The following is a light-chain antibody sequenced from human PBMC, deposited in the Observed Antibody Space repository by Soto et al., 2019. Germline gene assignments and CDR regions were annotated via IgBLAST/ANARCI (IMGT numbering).Light chain of an antibody. V-gene: IGLV1-44*01. J-gene: IGLJ1*01. Sequence: QAVVTQPPSASGTPGQRVTISCSGSSSNIGSNTVNWYQHLPGTAPKLLIYSDNQRPSGVPDRFPGSKSGTSASLAISGLQSEDEADYYCAAWDDSLNGYVFATGTKLTVL. CDR2: SDN. CDR3: AAWDDSLNGYV. CDR1: SSNIGSNT.